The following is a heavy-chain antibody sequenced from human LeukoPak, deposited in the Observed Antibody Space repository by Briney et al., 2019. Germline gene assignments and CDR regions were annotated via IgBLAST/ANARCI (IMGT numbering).Heavy chain of an antibody. CDR3: ARDFGSSSPIYYFDY. Sequence: QTGGSLRLSCAASGFTFSSYAMHWVRQAPGKGLEWVAVISYDGSNKYYADSVKGRFTISRDNSKNTLYLQMNSLRAEDTAVYYCARDFGSSSPIYYFDYWGQGTLVTVSS. D-gene: IGHD6-6*01. CDR1: GFTFSSYA. J-gene: IGHJ4*02. V-gene: IGHV3-30*04. CDR2: ISYDGSNK.